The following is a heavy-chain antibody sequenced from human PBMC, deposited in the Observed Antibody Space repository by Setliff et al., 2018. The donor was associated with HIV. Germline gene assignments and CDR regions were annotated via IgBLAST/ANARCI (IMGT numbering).Heavy chain of an antibody. V-gene: IGHV3-48*01. J-gene: IGHJ4*02. CDR1: GFTFSSYS. Sequence: GGSLRLSCAASGFTFSSYSMNWVRQAPGKGLEWVSFISGNSGAVTYADSVKGRFTISRENARNSLYLQLNSLRAEDTAVYYCARDRGGSYTPLDFWGQGTLVTVSS. CDR2: ISGNSGAV. CDR3: ARDRGGSYTPLDF. D-gene: IGHD1-26*01.